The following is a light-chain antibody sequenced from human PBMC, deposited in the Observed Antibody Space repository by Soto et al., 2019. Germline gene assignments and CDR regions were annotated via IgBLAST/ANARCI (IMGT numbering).Light chain of an antibody. CDR3: QQGYSSPRT. CDR2: AAS. V-gene: IGKV1-39*01. Sequence: DIQMTQSPSSLYASVGDRVTITCRASQSINNFLNWYHQEPGKAPKLLIYAASRLQSGVPARFGGSASGTDFTLTITSLQPEDFATYYCQQGYSSPRTFGQGTKLEIK. CDR1: QSINNF. J-gene: IGKJ2*01.